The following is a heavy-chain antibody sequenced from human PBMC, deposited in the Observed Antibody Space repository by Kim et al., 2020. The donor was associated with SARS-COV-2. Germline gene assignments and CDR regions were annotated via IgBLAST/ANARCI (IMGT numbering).Heavy chain of an antibody. J-gene: IGHJ4*02. CDR3: ARAYSSDWPFDY. Sequence: SYAQKFQGRVTMTRDTSTSTVYMELSSLRSEDTAVYYCARAYSSDWPFDYWGQGTLVTVSS. D-gene: IGHD6-19*01. V-gene: IGHV1-46*01.